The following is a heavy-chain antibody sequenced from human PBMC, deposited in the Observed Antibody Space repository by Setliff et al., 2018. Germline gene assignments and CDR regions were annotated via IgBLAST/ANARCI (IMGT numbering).Heavy chain of an antibody. D-gene: IGHD2-21*02. CDR3: ARDRAIVVVTATGTLNY. V-gene: IGHV1-46*01. Sequence: ASVTVSCKASGYTFTSYYMHWVRQAPGQGLEWMGIINPSGGSTSYAQKFQGRVTMTRDTSTSTVYMELSSLRSEDTAVYYCARDRAIVVVTATGTLNYWGQGTLVTVS. J-gene: IGHJ4*02. CDR1: GYTFTSYY. CDR2: INPSGGST.